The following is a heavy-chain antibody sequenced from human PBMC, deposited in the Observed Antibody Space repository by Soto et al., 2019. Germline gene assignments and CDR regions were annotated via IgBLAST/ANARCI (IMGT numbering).Heavy chain of an antibody. CDR1: CGSMISNY. J-gene: IGHJ4*02. CDR2: IYYTGST. V-gene: IGHV4-59*01. CDR3: ARGGSYGDFFDY. Sequence: SETLSLTCTFSCGSMISNYWTWIRQSPGKGLEWIGYIYYTGSTKYNPSLKSRVTISLDTSKNQFSLRLTSVTSADTAVYYCARGGSYGDFFDYWGQGAQVTVSS. D-gene: IGHD4-17*01.